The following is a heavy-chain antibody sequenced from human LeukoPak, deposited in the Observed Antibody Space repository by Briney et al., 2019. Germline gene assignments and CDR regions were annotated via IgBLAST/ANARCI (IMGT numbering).Heavy chain of an antibody. CDR3: AKGGGAAYYYYYYYMDV. J-gene: IGHJ6*03. Sequence: PGGSLRLSGAASGFSFSSYAMSWVRQAPGKGLEWVSAISGSGGSTYYADSVKGRFTISRDNSKNTLYLQMNSLRAEDTAVYYCAKGGGAAYYYYYYYMDVWGKGTTVTISS. CDR1: GFSFSSYA. D-gene: IGHD1-26*01. V-gene: IGHV3-23*01. CDR2: ISGSGGST.